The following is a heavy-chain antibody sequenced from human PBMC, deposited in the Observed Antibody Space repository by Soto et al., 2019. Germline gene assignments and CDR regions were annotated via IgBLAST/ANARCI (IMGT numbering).Heavy chain of an antibody. CDR1: GFTLSSYS. Sequence: GGALTLFCAASGFTLSSYSMHWVRQPPGKGLEWVAIISHDGSNNKYYADSVKGRFTISRDKSKNTLYLQMNSLRAEDTAVYFCARSTTTLTANDFWGHVTLVTVSS. CDR3: ARSTTTLTANDF. CDR2: ISHDGSNNK. V-gene: IGHV3-30-3*01. J-gene: IGHJ4*01. D-gene: IGHD4-17*01.